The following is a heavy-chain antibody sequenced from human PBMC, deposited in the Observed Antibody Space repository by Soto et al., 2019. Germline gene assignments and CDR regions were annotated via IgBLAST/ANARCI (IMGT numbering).Heavy chain of an antibody. CDR2: IYYSGST. V-gene: IGHV4-31*03. Sequence: QVQLQESGPGLVKPSQTLSLTCTVSGGSISSGGYYWSWIRQHPGKGLEWIGYIYYSGSTYYNPSLKSRVTISVDTSKNQFSLKLSSVTAADTAVYYCARLGYDSSGSYPYFDYWGQGTLVTVSS. D-gene: IGHD3-22*01. CDR1: GGSISSGGYY. J-gene: IGHJ4*02. CDR3: ARLGYDSSGSYPYFDY.